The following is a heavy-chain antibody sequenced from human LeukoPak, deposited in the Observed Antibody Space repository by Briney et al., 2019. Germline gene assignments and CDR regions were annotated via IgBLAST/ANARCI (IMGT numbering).Heavy chain of an antibody. V-gene: IGHV1-69*13. J-gene: IGHJ6*03. CDR2: FIPIFGTS. Sequence: SVKVSCKASGGTLGSYVINWVRQAPGQGLEWMGGFIPIFGTSNYAQKFQGRVTITADESTSTAYMELSSLKSEDTAVYYCARDSWNHDYYYYYYMDVWGKGTTVTVSS. D-gene: IGHD1-14*01. CDR1: GGTLGSYV. CDR3: ARDSWNHDYYYYYYMDV.